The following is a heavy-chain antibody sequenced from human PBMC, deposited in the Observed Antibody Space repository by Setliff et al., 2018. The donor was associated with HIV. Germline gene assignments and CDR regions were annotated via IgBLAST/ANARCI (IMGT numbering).Heavy chain of an antibody. CDR1: GYTFSSYG. CDR3: ARDLGGEHDYADPAYMDV. J-gene: IGHJ6*03. CDR2: ISGFNGKI. V-gene: IGHV1-18*01. D-gene: IGHD4-17*01. Sequence: ASVKVSCKASGYTFSSYGISWVRQAPGQGLEWMGWISGFNGKINYAENFQGRVTLTTDSSASTAHMGLWSLTSDDTAVYYCARDLGGEHDYADPAYMDVWGKGTTVTVSS.